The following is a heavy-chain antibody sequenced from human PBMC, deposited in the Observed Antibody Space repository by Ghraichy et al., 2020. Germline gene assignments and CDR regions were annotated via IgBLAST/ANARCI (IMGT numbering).Heavy chain of an antibody. CDR1: GGSFSGYY. V-gene: IGHV4-34*01. CDR2: INHSGST. CDR3: ARGDLGDTVPHGAFDI. J-gene: IGHJ3*02. Sequence: SETLSLTCAVYGGSFSGYYWSWICQRPGKGLELIGEINHSGSTNSNQSLKRLVTISVDTSKNQFSLKLSSVTAADTAVYDCARGDLGDTVPHGAFDIWGQGTMVTVSS. D-gene: IGHD2-21*02.